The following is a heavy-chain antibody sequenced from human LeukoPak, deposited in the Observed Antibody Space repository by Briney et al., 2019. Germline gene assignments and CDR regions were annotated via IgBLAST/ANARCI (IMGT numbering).Heavy chain of an antibody. Sequence: GGSLRLSCAASVFTLSSHSMNWVRQAPGTGLEWVSSISSSSSYIYYADSVKGRFTISRDNAKNSMYLQMNSLRAEDTAVYYCARCLYYYDTSGYYQYYFDYWGQGTLVTVSS. CDR2: ISSSSSYI. V-gene: IGHV3-21*01. D-gene: IGHD3-22*01. CDR3: ARCLYYYDTSGYYQYYFDY. J-gene: IGHJ4*02. CDR1: VFTLSSHS.